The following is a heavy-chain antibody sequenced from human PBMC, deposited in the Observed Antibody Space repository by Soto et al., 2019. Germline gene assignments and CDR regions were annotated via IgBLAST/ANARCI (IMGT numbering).Heavy chain of an antibody. CDR1: GFTFSSYG. D-gene: IGHD3-3*01. J-gene: IGHJ4*02. V-gene: IGHV3-30*18. CDR3: AKFRDPPRGARFLEWLSEDFDY. CDR2: ISYDGSNK. Sequence: GGSLRLSCAASGFTFSSYGMHWVRQAPGKGLEWVAVISYDGSNKYYADSVKGRFTISRDNSKNTLYLQMNSLRAEDTAVYYCAKFRDPPRGARFLEWLSEDFDYWGQGTLVTVSS.